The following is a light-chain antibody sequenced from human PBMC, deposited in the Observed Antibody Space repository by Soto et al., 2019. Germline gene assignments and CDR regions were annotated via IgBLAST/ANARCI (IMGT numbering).Light chain of an antibody. CDR1: SGHSSYA. CDR3: QTWGTGIHVV. J-gene: IGLJ2*01. Sequence: QPVLTQSPSASASLGASVKLTCTLSSGHSSYAIAWHQQQPEKGPRYLMKLDCDGSHTKGDAIPDRFSGSSSGAERYLTISSLQSEDEADYYCQTWGTGIHVVFGGGTKVTVL. CDR2: LDCDGSH. V-gene: IGLV4-69*01.